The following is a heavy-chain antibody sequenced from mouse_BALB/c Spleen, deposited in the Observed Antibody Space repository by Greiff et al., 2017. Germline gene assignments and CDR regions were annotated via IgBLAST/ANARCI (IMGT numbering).Heavy chain of an antibody. CDR3: AREGSLYYYGSGAFAY. D-gene: IGHD1-1*01. Sequence: VQLQESGPELVKPGASVRISCKASGYTFTSYYIHWVKQRPGQGLEWIGWIYPGNVNTKYNEKFKGKATLTADKSSSTAYMQLSSLTSEDSAVYFCAREGSLYYYGSGAFAYWGQGTLVTVSA. CDR2: IYPGNVNT. J-gene: IGHJ3*01. CDR1: GYTFTSYY. V-gene: IGHV1S56*01.